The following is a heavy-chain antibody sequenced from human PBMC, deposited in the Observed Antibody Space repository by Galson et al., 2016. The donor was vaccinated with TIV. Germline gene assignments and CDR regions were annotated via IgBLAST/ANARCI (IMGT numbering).Heavy chain of an antibody. CDR1: GFTFSSHA. CDR3: AKGSTWFGESLSH. D-gene: IGHD3-10*01. J-gene: IGHJ4*02. V-gene: IGHV3-23*01. Sequence: SLRLSCAASGFTFSSHAMNWVRQAPGKGLEWVSTISNTGADTFHADSVKGRFAISRDNSKNMLYLHMTSLRADDTAVYYCAKGSTWFGESLSHWGQGTPVTVSS. CDR2: ISNTGADT.